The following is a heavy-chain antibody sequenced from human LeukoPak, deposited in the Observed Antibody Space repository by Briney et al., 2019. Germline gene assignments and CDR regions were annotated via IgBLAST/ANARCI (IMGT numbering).Heavy chain of an antibody. J-gene: IGHJ6*03. Sequence: ASVKVSCKASGYTFTSYGISWVRQAPGQGLEWMGWISAYNGNTNYAQKFQGRVTITADKSTSTAYMELSSLRSEDTAVYYCARGDKAYYYGGDYMDVWGKGTTVTVSS. V-gene: IGHV1-18*01. D-gene: IGHD3-10*01. CDR2: ISAYNGNT. CDR3: ARGDKAYYYGGDYMDV. CDR1: GYTFTSYG.